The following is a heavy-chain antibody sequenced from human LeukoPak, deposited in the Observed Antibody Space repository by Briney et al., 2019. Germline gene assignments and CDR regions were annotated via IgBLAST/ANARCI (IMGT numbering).Heavy chain of an antibody. Sequence: PSETLSLTCTVSGGSISSSSYYWGWIRQPPGKGLEWIGSIYYSGSTNYNPSLKSRVTISVDTSKNQFSLKLSSVTAADTAVYYCARARPRELVLLWFGGLEDVWGQGTTVTVSS. V-gene: IGHV4-39*07. CDR3: ARARPRELVLLWFGGLEDV. D-gene: IGHD3-10*01. CDR2: IYYSGST. J-gene: IGHJ6*02. CDR1: GGSISSSSYY.